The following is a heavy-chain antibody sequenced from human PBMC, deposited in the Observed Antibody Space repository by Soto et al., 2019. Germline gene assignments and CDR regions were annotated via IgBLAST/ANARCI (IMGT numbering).Heavy chain of an antibody. J-gene: IGHJ5*02. Sequence: TLSLTCTVSGGSISSSSYYWGWIRQPPGKGLEWIGSIYYSGSTYYNPSLKSRVTISVDTSKNQFSLKLSSVTAADTAVYYCASKTQFDPWGQGTLVTVPS. CDR2: IYYSGST. CDR3: ASKTQFDP. V-gene: IGHV4-39*01. CDR1: GGSISSSSYY.